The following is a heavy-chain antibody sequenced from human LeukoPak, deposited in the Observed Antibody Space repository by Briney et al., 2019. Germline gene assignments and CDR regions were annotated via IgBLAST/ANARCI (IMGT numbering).Heavy chain of an antibody. CDR3: ARLLIYTPCFDY. CDR1: GGSISSGNYY. D-gene: IGHD3-16*01. J-gene: IGHJ4*02. Sequence: SETLSLTCTVSGGSISSGNYYWSWIRQPAGKGLEWIGRVYTYGNTNYNPSLKSRVTISIDTSRNQFSLKLSSVTAADTAVYYCARLLIYTPCFDYWSQETLVTVSS. CDR2: VYTYGNT. V-gene: IGHV4-61*02.